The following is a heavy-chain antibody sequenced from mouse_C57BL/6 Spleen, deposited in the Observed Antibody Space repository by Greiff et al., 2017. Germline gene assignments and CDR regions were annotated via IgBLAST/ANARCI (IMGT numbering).Heavy chain of an antibody. D-gene: IGHD4-1*01. J-gene: IGHJ1*03. V-gene: IGHV5-16*01. CDR2: INYDGSST. CDR1: GFTFSDYY. Sequence: EVQVVESEGGLVQPGSSMKLSCTASGFTFSDYYMAWVRQVPEKGLEWVANINYDGSSTYYLDSLKSRFIISRDNAKNILYLQMSSLKSEDTATYYCARGLGRGGWYFDVWGTGTTVTVSS. CDR3: ARGLGRGGWYFDV.